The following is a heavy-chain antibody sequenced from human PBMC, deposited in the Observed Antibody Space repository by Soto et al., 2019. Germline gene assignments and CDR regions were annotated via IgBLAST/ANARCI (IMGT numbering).Heavy chain of an antibody. Sequence: GGSLRLSCAASGFTLSNYGMHLVRHAPGKGLEWVAVIWSDENKKYYADSVKGRFTISRDNPKNPIYLQTNSLRGPATAVYYCARGVHHWNDPVAYFHYCGQGTLVTV. J-gene: IGHJ4*02. V-gene: IGHV3-33*01. CDR1: GFTLSNYG. CDR3: ARGVHHWNDPVAYFHY. D-gene: IGHD1-1*01. CDR2: IWSDENKK.